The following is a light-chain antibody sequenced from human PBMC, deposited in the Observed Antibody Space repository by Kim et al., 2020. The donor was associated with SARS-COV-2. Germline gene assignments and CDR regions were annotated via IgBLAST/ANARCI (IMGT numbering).Light chain of an antibody. CDR2: YDT. CDR1: NIGSKS. V-gene: IGLV3-21*04. J-gene: IGLJ2*01. Sequence: PGKTARITRGGNNIGSKSVHWYQQEPGQAPVLVIYYDTDRPSGIPERFSGSNSGNTATLTISRVEARDEADYYCQVWDTSSDHVVFGGGTQLTVL. CDR3: QVWDTSSDHVV.